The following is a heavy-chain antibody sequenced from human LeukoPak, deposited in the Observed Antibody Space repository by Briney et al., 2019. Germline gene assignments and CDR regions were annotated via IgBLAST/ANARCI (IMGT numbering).Heavy chain of an antibody. CDR2: IYYSGST. Sequence: SQTLSLTCAVSGGSISSGGYSWSWIRQPPGKGLEWIGYIYYSGSTNYNPSLKSRVTISVDTSKNQFSLKLSSVTAADTAVYYCARVSGELLRWRIFDYWGQGTLVTVSS. V-gene: IGHV4-61*08. D-gene: IGHD1-26*01. CDR3: ARVSGELLRWRIFDY. J-gene: IGHJ4*02. CDR1: GGSISSGGYS.